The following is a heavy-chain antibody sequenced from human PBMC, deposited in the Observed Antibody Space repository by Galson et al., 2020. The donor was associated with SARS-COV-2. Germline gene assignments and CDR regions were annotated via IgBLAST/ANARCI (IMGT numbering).Heavy chain of an antibody. J-gene: IGHJ2*01. CDR2: VYPSGST. V-gene: IGHV4-38-2*01. CDR3: ARQGGNMMVLVTVPGWYFDL. CDR1: GYSISTTNY. Sequence: SESLSLTCAASGYSISTTNYWGCVRQPPGRRTEWTASVYPSGSTYYNPSLKSRVTISVDTSKNQFSLRLHSVTAADTALYYCARQGGNMMVLVTVPGWYFDLWGRGSLVTVSS. D-gene: IGHD2-15*01.